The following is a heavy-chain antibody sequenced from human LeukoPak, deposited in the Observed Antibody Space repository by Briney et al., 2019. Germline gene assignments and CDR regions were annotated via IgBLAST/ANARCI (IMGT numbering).Heavy chain of an antibody. CDR3: ARDNVGGRGLDY. V-gene: IGHV3-33*01. Sequence: GGSLRLSCAASGFTFSSYGMHWVRQAPGKGLEWVAAIWYDGSNKYYADSVKGRFTISRDNSKNTLYLQMNSLRAEDTAVYYRARDNVGGRGLDYWGQGTLVTVSS. CDR1: GFTFSSYG. CDR2: IWYDGSNK. J-gene: IGHJ4*02. D-gene: IGHD5-24*01.